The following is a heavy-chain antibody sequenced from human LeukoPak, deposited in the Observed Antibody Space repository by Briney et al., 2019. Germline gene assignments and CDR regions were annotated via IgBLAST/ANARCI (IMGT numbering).Heavy chain of an antibody. CDR3: ARGHWEVCSSTSCYIRFDY. Sequence: GASVKVSCKASGYTFTGYYMHWVRQAPGQGLEWMGWINPNSGGTNYAQKFQGRVTMTRDTSISTAYMELSRLRSDDTAVYYCARGHWEVCSSTSCYIRFDYWGQGTLVTVSS. V-gene: IGHV1-2*02. CDR2: INPNSGGT. J-gene: IGHJ4*02. D-gene: IGHD2-2*02. CDR1: GYTFTGYY.